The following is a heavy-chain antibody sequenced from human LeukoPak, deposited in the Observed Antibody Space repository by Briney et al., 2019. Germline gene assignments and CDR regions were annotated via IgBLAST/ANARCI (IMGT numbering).Heavy chain of an antibody. D-gene: IGHD1-26*01. V-gene: IGHV1-69*05. Sequence: SVKVSCKASGGTFSSYAISWVRQAPGQGLEWMGGIIPIFGTANYAQKFQGRVTITTDESTSTAYMELSRLRSDDTAVYYCARDTSGSYASPFDYWGQGTLVTISS. CDR1: GGTFSSYA. CDR3: ARDTSGSYASPFDY. J-gene: IGHJ4*02. CDR2: IIPIFGTA.